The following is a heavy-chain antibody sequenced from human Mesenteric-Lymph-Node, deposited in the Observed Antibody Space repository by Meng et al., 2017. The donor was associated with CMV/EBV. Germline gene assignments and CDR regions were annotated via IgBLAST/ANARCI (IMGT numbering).Heavy chain of an antibody. D-gene: IGHD1-26*01. J-gene: IGHJ4*02. CDR3: AKMLEVGATTNFDY. CDR1: GFTFSGSA. Sequence: GESLKISCAASGFTFSGSAMHWVRQASGKGLDWLAFIRKDGSDKYYADSVKGRFTISRDNSKNTLYLQMNSLTAEDTAVYYCAKMLEVGATTNFDYWGQGTVVTVSS. V-gene: IGHV3-30*02. CDR2: IRKDGSDK.